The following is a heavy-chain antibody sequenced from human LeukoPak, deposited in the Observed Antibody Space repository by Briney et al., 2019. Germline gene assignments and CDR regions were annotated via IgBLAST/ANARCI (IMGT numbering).Heavy chain of an antibody. CDR2: ITPIFGTA. CDR1: GGTFSSYA. D-gene: IGHD1-26*01. J-gene: IGHJ4*02. V-gene: IGHV1-69*13. Sequence: GASVKVSCKASGGTFSSYAISWVRQAPGQGLEWMGGITPIFGTANYAQKFQGRVTITADESTSTAYMELSSLRSEDTAVYYCARGGPYSGSYSWDYWGQGTLVTVSS. CDR3: ARGGPYSGSYSWDY.